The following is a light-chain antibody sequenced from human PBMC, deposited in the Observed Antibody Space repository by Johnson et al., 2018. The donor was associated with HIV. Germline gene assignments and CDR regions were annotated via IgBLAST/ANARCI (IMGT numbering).Light chain of an antibody. CDR3: GTWDNSLSTGV. V-gene: IGLV1-51*01. Sequence: QSVLTQPPSVSAAPGQKVTISCSGSSSNIGNNYVSWYQQLPGTAPKVLIYDNNKRPSGIPDRFSGSKSGTSATLGITGLQTGDEADYYCGTWDNSLSTGVFGTGTQVTVL. J-gene: IGLJ1*01. CDR2: DNN. CDR1: SSNIGNNY.